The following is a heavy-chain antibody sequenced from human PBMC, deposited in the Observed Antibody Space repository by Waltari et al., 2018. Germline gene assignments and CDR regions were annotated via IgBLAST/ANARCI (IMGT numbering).Heavy chain of an antibody. CDR3: ASGSGDAFDAFDI. CDR2: MNPNSGNT. Sequence: QVQLVQSGAEVKKPGASVKVSCKASAYPFTTYDINWVRQDTGKGLEWMGWMNPNSGNTGYAQKFQGRVTITRNTSISTAYMELSSLRSEDTAVYYCASGSGDAFDAFDIWGQGTMVTVSS. D-gene: IGHD3-10*01. J-gene: IGHJ3*02. CDR1: AYPFTTYD. V-gene: IGHV1-8*03.